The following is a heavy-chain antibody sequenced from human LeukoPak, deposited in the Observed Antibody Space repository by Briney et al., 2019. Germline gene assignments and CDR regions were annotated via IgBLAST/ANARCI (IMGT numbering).Heavy chain of an antibody. Sequence: SETLSLTCTVSGGSISSGRYYWSWIRQPAGKGLEWIGRIYTSGGTNYNPSLKSRVTISVDTSKNQFSLKLSSVTAADTAVYYCARDSGRSITIFGVVTGYNWFDPWGQGTLVTVSS. D-gene: IGHD3-3*01. J-gene: IGHJ5*02. V-gene: IGHV4-61*02. CDR2: IYTSGGT. CDR3: ARDSGRSITIFGVVTGYNWFDP. CDR1: GGSISSGRYY.